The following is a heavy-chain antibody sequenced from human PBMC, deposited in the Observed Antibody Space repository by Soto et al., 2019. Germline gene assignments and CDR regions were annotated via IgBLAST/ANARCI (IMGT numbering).Heavy chain of an antibody. V-gene: IGHV4-39*01. CDR3: ARLEGLATISYYFDF. Sequence: QLQLQESGPGLVKPSETLSLTCSVSDDSINSDKYYWGWIRQPPGKGLEWIGSIYYRGNASYNPSLQTRLTIPLDKSKSQFSLKLTSVTAADSAVYFCARLEGLATISYYFDFWGPGALVTVSS. CDR1: DDSINSDKYY. D-gene: IGHD3-9*01. J-gene: IGHJ4*02. CDR2: IYYRGNA.